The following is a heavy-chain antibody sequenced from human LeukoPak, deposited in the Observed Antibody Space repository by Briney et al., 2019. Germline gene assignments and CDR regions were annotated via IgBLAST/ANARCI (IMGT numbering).Heavy chain of an antibody. Sequence: GGSLRLSCAASGFTSSNYWMTWGRRAPGKGLEWVSGISGGGGSIHYADSVKGRFTISRDNSMNTLYLQMNSLRAEDTAVYYCARYRSVTTGKRFFDYWGQGTLVTVSS. CDR2: ISGGGGSI. V-gene: IGHV3-23*01. D-gene: IGHD4-17*01. J-gene: IGHJ4*02. CDR1: GFTSSNYW. CDR3: ARYRSVTTGKRFFDY.